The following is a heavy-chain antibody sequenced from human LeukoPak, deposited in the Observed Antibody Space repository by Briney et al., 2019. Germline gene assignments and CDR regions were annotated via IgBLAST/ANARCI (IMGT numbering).Heavy chain of an antibody. CDR3: ARGGIAAAWVYWYFDL. CDR1: RFTFSSYW. CDR2: IKQDGSEK. V-gene: IGHV3-7*04. Sequence: GGSLRLSCAASRFTFSSYWKSWVRQAPGKGLEWVANIKQDGSEKYYVDSVKGRFTISRDNAKNSLYLQMNSLRAEDTAVYYCARGGIAAAWVYWYFDLWGRGTLVTVSP. D-gene: IGHD6-13*01. J-gene: IGHJ2*01.